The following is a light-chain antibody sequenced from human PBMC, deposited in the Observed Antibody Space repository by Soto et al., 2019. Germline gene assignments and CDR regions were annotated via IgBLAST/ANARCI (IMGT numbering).Light chain of an antibody. CDR3: SSFTSSMTND. CDR2: DVT. J-gene: IGLJ1*01. CDR1: SSDVGGYNS. Sequence: QSALTQPASVSGSPGQSITISCTGTSSDVGGYNSVSWYQQHPGKAPKLILYDVTDRPSGVSYRFSGSKSGNTASLTISGLQAADEADYFCSSFTSSMTNDFGSGTKVTVL. V-gene: IGLV2-14*01.